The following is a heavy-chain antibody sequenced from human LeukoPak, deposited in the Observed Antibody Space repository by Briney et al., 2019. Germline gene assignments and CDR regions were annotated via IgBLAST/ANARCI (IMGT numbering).Heavy chain of an antibody. CDR1: GGSISSYY. CDR3: AGDGGFLDAFGFGDI. V-gene: IGHV4-4*07. J-gene: IGHJ3*02. CDR2: IYSSGST. Sequence: KPSETLSPTCTVSGGSISSYYWSWIRQPAGKGLEWIGRIYSSGSTNHNPSLKSRVTMSVDTSQNQFSLRLSSVTAADTAVYYCAGDGGFLDAFGFGDIWGQGTMVTVSS. D-gene: IGHD3/OR15-3a*01.